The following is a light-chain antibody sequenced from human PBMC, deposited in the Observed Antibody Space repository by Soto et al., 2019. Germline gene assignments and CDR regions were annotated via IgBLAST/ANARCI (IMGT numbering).Light chain of an antibody. CDR3: QQYGGS. V-gene: IGKV3-20*01. CDR2: GAS. Sequence: EIALTQSPGTLSLSPGERATLSCRASQSVSSSYLAWYQQKPGQAPRLLIYGASSRATGIPDRFSGSGSGTDFTLTISRLEPEDFAVYYCQQYGGSFGQGTRLEIK. CDR1: QSVSSSY. J-gene: IGKJ5*01.